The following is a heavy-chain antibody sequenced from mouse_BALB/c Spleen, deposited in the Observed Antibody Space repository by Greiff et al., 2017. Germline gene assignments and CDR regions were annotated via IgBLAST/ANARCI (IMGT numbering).Heavy chain of an antibody. CDR3: ARDDGYWLAY. CDR2: IYPGDGDT. V-gene: IGHV1-82*01. D-gene: IGHD2-3*01. Sequence: QVQLQQSGPELVKPGASVKISCKASGYAFSSSWMNWVKQRPGQGLEWIGRIYPGDGDTNYNGKFKGKATLTADKSSSTAYMQLSSLTSVDSAVYFCARDDGYWLAYWGQGTLVTVSA. CDR1: GYAFSSSW. J-gene: IGHJ3*01.